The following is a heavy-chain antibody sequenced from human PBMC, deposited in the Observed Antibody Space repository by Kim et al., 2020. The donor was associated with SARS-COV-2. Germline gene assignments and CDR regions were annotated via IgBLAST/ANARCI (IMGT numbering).Heavy chain of an antibody. Sequence: GGSLRLSCAASGFTVSSNYMNWVRQAPGKGLEWVSLIYSGGSTYYADSVKGRFTISRDNSKNTLYLQMNSLRVEDTAVYYCTRELVRGLYFDYWGQGTLV. CDR3: TRELVRGLYFDY. D-gene: IGHD3-10*01. V-gene: IGHV3-53*01. CDR2: IYSGGST. CDR1: GFTVSSNY. J-gene: IGHJ4*02.